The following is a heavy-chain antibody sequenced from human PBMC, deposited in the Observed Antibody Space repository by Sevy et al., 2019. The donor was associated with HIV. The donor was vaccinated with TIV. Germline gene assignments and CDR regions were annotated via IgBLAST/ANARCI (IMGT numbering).Heavy chain of an antibody. CDR3: ATAREYYQDSSGYLDF. J-gene: IGHJ4*02. V-gene: IGHV1-24*01. D-gene: IGHD3-22*01. CDR1: GYTLTGLS. Sequence: ASVKVSCKVSGYTLTGLSMHWVRQAPGKGLEWMGRFDPEDGETIYAQNFQGRVTLTEGTSRDTAYMELSSLRYEDTAVYYCATAREYYQDSSGYLDFWGQGTLVTVSS. CDR2: FDPEDGET.